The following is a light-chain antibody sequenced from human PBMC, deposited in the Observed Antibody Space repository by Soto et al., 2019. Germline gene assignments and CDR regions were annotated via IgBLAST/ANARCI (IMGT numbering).Light chain of an antibody. CDR1: QSVSSN. Sequence: EIVMTQSPATLSVSPGERATLSCRASQSVSSNLAWYQQKPGQAPRLLIYGASTRATGIPARFSGSGSGTEFTLTISSLQSEDFAVYYCQQYNNWLYTFGQGTRWIS. V-gene: IGKV3-15*01. J-gene: IGKJ2*01. CDR3: QQYNNWLYT. CDR2: GAS.